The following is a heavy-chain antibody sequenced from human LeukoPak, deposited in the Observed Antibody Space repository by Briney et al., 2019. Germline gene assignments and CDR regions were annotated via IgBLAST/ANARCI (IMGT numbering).Heavy chain of an antibody. D-gene: IGHD2-2*01. V-gene: IGHV4-34*01. CDR2: INHSGST. CDR3: ARGRGYCSSTSCYLVGFDY. J-gene: IGHJ4*02. Sequence: SETLSLTCAGYGGSFSGYYWSWIRQPLGKGLEWIGEINHSGSTNYNPSLKSRVTISVDTSKNQFSLKLSSVTAADTAVYYCARGRGYCSSTSCYLVGFDYWGQGTLVTVSS. CDR1: GGSFSGYY.